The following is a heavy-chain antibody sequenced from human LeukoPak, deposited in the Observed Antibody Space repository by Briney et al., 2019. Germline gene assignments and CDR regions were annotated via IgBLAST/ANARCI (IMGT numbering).Heavy chain of an antibody. D-gene: IGHD1-7*01. CDR3: ARANNWNYALNY. CDR2: ISTGNGNT. J-gene: IGHJ4*02. V-gene: IGHV1-18*01. CDR1: GDTFIRYG. Sequence: ASVKVSCKASGDTFIRYGISWVRQAPGQRLEWMGWISTGNGNTNYGQRFQGRVTMTTDTSTGTAYMELRSLGSDDTAIYYCARANNWNYALNYWGQGTLVTVSS.